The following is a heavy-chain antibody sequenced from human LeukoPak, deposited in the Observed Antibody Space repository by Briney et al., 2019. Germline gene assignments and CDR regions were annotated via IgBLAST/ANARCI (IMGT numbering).Heavy chain of an antibody. Sequence: GESLKISCKGSGYSFTSYWIGWVRQMPGKGLERMGIIYPHDSDTRYSPSFQGQVTISVDKSTYTAYLQWSSLRASDTAIYYCARQYGSGSFDYWGRGTLVTVSS. V-gene: IGHV5-51*01. J-gene: IGHJ4*02. D-gene: IGHD3-10*01. CDR2: IYPHDSDT. CDR1: GYSFTSYW. CDR3: ARQYGSGSFDY.